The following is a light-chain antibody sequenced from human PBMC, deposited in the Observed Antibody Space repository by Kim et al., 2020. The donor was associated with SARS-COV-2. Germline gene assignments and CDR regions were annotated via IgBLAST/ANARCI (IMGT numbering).Light chain of an antibody. CDR2: DAS. Sequence: EIVLTQSPGTLSLSPGEGATLSCRASQSISNSYLAWYQQKPGQAPRFLIYDASNRATGIPDRFSGSGSGTDFTLTISTLEPEDFAVYYCQQYDNSPYTFGQGTKLEI. CDR3: QQYDNSPYT. CDR1: QSISNSY. V-gene: IGKV3-20*01. J-gene: IGKJ2*01.